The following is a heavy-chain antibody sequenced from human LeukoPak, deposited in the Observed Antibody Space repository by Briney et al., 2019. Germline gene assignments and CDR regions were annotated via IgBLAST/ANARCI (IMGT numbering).Heavy chain of an antibody. Sequence: GGSLRLSCAASGFTFSSYAMSWVRQAPGKGLEWVSAISGSGGSTYYADSVKGRFTISRDNSKNTLYLQMNSLRAEDTAVYYCANVGYCSSTSCLLKNGWGPGTTVTGSS. J-gene: IGHJ6*02. CDR2: ISGSGGST. CDR3: ANVGYCSSTSCLLKNG. V-gene: IGHV3-23*01. D-gene: IGHD2-2*01. CDR1: GFTFSSYA.